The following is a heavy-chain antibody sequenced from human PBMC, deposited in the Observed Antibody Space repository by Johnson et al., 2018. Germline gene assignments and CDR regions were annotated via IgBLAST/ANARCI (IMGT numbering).Heavy chain of an antibody. V-gene: IGHV3-74*01. Sequence: VQLQESGGGLVQXGGSXRLXCAASGFTFSTYWMHWVRQAPGKGLVWVARMNSDGSNTYYADSVKGRFTISRDNAKNTLYLQMHSLRAEDTAVYYCARLPHLFGMDVWGQGTTVTVSS. CDR1: GFTFSTYW. CDR2: MNSDGSNT. J-gene: IGHJ6*02. CDR3: ARLPHLFGMDV.